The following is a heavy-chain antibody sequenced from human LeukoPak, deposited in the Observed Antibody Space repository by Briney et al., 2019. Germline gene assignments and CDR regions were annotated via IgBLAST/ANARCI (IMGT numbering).Heavy chain of an antibody. J-gene: IGHJ4*02. CDR1: GFTFSSYA. Sequence: GGSLRLSCAASGFTFSSYAMSWVRQAPGKGLEWVSAISGSGGSTYYADSVRGRFIISRDNSKSTLYLQLGSLRAEDTAVYYCAKAMSTDHYDSRGFYRVDFDSWGQGTLVTVSS. V-gene: IGHV3-23*01. CDR2: ISGSGGST. D-gene: IGHD3-22*01. CDR3: AKAMSTDHYDSRGFYRVDFDS.